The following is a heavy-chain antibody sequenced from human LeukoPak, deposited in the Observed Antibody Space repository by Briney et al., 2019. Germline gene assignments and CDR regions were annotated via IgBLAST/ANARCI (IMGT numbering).Heavy chain of an antibody. CDR1: GFTFSNSW. J-gene: IGHJ4*02. D-gene: IGHD3-16*01. Sequence: GGSLRLSCAGSGFTFSNSWMGWVRQAPGKGLEWVANVQHIGGETYYVDSVKGRFTISRDNAKNSLYLQMNSLRAEDTAVYYCARSCRCHKRGDYYFDYWGQGTLVTVSS. V-gene: IGHV3-7*01. CDR3: ARSCRCHKRGDYYFDY. CDR2: VQHIGGET.